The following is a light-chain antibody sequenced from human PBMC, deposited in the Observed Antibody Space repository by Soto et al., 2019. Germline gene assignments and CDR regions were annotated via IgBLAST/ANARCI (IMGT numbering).Light chain of an antibody. J-gene: IGKJ1*01. CDR2: QVS. Sequence: DVVMTQSPLSLPVTLGQPASISCSSSQSLVHSDGNTYLSWFQQRPGQSPRRLIYQVSHRDSGVPDRFSGAGSGTDFTLKSSRVEAEDVGAYYCMQGTHCPQTFGQGTKVEIK. V-gene: IGKV2-30*02. CDR1: QSLVHSDGNTY. CDR3: MQGTHCPQT.